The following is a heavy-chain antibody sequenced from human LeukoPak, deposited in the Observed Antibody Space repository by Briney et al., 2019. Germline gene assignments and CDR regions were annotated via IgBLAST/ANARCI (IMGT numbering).Heavy chain of an antibody. CDR2: ISSSGSTI. V-gene: IGHV3-48*03. J-gene: IGHJ4*02. D-gene: IGHD3-22*01. CDR1: GFTLSSYE. Sequence: GGSLRLSCAASGFTLSSYEMNWVRQAPGKGLEWVSYISSSGSTIYYADSVKGRFTISRDNAKNSLYLQMNSLRAEDTAVYYCAKGRSAAMIEAAFDYWGQGTLVTVSS. CDR3: AKGRSAAMIEAAFDY.